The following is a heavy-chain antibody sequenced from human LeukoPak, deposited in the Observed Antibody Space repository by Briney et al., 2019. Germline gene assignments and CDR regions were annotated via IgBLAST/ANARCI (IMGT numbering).Heavy chain of an antibody. Sequence: PSETLSLTCTVSGGSISSYYWSWIRQPPGKGLEWIGYIYYSGSTNYNPSLKSRVTISVDTSKNQFSLKLSSVSAADTAVYYCSRDYFWSGYYTPDIWGQGTMVTVSS. CDR3: SRDYFWSGYYTPDI. D-gene: IGHD3-3*01. CDR1: GGSISSYY. V-gene: IGHV4-59*12. CDR2: IYYSGST. J-gene: IGHJ3*02.